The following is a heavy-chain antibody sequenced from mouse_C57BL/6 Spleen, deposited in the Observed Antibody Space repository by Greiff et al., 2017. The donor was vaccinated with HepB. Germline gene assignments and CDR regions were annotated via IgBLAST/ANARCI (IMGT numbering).Heavy chain of an antibody. CDR2: IDPSDSYT. V-gene: IGHV1-50*01. Sequence: VQLQQPGAELVKPGASVKLSCKASGYTFTSYWMQWVKQRPGQGLEWIGEIDPSDSYTNYNQKFKGKATLTVDTSSSTAYMQLSSLTSEDSAVYYCARRGYGSLLYYFDYWGRGTTLTVSS. J-gene: IGHJ2*01. CDR3: ARRGYGSLLYYFDY. D-gene: IGHD1-1*01. CDR1: GYTFTSYW.